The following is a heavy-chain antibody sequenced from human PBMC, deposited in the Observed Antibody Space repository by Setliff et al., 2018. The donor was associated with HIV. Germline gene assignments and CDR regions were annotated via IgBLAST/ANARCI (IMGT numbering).Heavy chain of an antibody. V-gene: IGHV3-30*03. D-gene: IGHD3-22*01. CDR2: ISYDGSDK. CDR1: GFPFSSYG. CDR3: ARLTTTYYYDSSAYYHPV. Sequence: GGALSLSCAASGFPFSSYGMPLFRQAPGKGREWVAIISYDGSDKYYGDSVKGRFTISRANSKNTLYLQMNSLRAEDTAVFYCARLTTTYYYDSSAYYHPVWGQGTLVTVSS. J-gene: IGHJ4*02.